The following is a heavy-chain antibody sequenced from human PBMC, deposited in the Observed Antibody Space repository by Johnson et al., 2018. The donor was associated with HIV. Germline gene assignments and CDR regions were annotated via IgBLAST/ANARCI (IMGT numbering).Heavy chain of an antibody. V-gene: IGHV3-48*04. CDR3: ARDSYNFWSGYPDAFDI. CDR2: IRSSGSTI. D-gene: IGHD3-3*01. CDR1: GFTYDNYG. J-gene: IGHJ3*02. Sequence: VQLVESGGGVVRPGGSLRLSCTASGFTYDNYGMSWVRQVPGKGLEWVSYIRSSGSTIYYAASVKGRFTISRDTAKNSLYLQMNSLRAEDTAVYYCARDSYNFWSGYPDAFDIWGQGTMVTVSS.